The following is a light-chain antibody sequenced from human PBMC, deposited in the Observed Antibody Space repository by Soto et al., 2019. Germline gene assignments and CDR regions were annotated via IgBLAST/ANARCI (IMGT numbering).Light chain of an antibody. CDR1: QTFSNSF. V-gene: IGKV3-20*01. CDR3: QQCGSSST. CDR2: GAS. J-gene: IGKJ5*01. Sequence: EIVLTPSPCTLSLSPGERATLSCRASQTFSNSFLSWFQPIPGQAPRLLIYGASMRATGIPDRFSGSGSGTDFTLTISRLEPEDFAVYYCQQCGSSSTFGQGTRLEIK.